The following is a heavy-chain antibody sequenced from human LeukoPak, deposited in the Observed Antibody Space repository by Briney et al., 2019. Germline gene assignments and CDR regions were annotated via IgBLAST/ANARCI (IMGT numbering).Heavy chain of an antibody. D-gene: IGHD5-24*01. CDR1: GGSISSSGDY. V-gene: IGHV4-31*03. Sequence: SQTLSLTCTVSGGSISSSGDYWSWIRQHPGKGLEWIGYIYYSGSTWYNPSLASRVTIAVDTSKNQFSLKLSSVTAADTAVYYCARDRDGYNGDDYWGQGTLVTVSS. J-gene: IGHJ4*02. CDR2: IYYSGST. CDR3: ARDRDGYNGDDY.